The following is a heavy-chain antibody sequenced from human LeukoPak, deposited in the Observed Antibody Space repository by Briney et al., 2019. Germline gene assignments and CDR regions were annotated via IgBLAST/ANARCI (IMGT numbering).Heavy chain of an antibody. CDR2: IKSKTDGGTT. CDR1: GFTFSNAW. J-gene: IGHJ3*02. CDR3: AREIDADSSGWYNNAFDI. D-gene: IGHD6-19*01. Sequence: PGGSLRLSCAASGFTFSNAWMSWVRQAPGKGLEWVGRIKSKTDGGTTDYAAPVKGRFTISRDNAKNSLYLQMNSLRAEDTAVYYCAREIDADSSGWYNNAFDIWGQGTMVTVSS. V-gene: IGHV3-15*01.